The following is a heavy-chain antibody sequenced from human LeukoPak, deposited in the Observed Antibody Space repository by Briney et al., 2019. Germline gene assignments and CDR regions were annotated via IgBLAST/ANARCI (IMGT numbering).Heavy chain of an antibody. V-gene: IGHV4-31*03. J-gene: IGHJ4*02. CDR2: IYYSGST. D-gene: IGHD2-21*02. CDR3: ARGPYCGGDCYSADY. CDR1: GGSISSGGYY. Sequence: PSQTLSLTCTVSGGSISSGGYYWSWIRQHPGTGLEWIGYIYYSGSTYYNPSLKSRVTISVDASKNQFPLKLSSVTAADTAVYYCARGPYCGGDCYSADYWGQGTLVTVSS.